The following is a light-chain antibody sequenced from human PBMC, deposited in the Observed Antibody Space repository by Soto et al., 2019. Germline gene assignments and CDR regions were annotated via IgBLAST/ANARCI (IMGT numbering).Light chain of an antibody. V-gene: IGKV3-20*01. CDR2: SAS. Sequence: IVLTQSPGTLSLSPGERATLSCRASQSVASRSLAWYQQKPGQAPRLLMYSASKRATGIPDRFSGSGSGTDFTRTISRLEPEDFAVYYCQQYGSSPPMYTFGQGTKLEIK. CDR1: QSVASRS. J-gene: IGKJ2*01. CDR3: QQYGSSPPMYT.